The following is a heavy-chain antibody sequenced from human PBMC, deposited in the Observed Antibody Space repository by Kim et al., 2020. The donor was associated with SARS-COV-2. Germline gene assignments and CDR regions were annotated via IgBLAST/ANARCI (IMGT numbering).Heavy chain of an antibody. D-gene: IGHD6-13*01. CDR1: GYTLTELS. V-gene: IGHV1-24*01. CDR3: ATDLQPGSSSWFFGD. Sequence: ASVKVSCKVSGYTLTELSMHWVRQAPGKGLEWMGGFDPEDGETIYAQKFQGRVTMTEDTFTDTAYMELSSLRSEDTSVYYCATDLQPGSSSWFFGDWGQGTLVTVSS. J-gene: IGHJ4*02. CDR2: FDPEDGET.